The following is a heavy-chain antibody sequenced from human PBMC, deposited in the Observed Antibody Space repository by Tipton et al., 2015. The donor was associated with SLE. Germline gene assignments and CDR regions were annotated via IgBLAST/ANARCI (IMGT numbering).Heavy chain of an antibody. CDR1: GDSISSGDNY. D-gene: IGHD1-26*01. CDR2: IYHIGTT. CDR3: AREVGDGSHDY. V-gene: IGHV4-61*10. Sequence: TLSLTCTVSGDSISSGDNYWTWIRQPAGKGLEWIGSIYHIGTTNYNPSLESRVTISVDTSKNQFSLELNSVTAADTAVYYCAREVGDGSHDYWGQGSLVTVSS. J-gene: IGHJ4*02.